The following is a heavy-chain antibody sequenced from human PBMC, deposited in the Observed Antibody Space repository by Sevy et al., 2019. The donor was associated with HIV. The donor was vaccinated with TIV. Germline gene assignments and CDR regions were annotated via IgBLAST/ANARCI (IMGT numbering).Heavy chain of an antibody. D-gene: IGHD6-13*01. CDR3: TTASWSQEDYYNY. CDR2: LKGKINDGTI. Sequence: GGSRRSSVAASEFTFINAWRSGVRRAPGKGRGWVGRLKGKINDGTIDYAAPVKGRFSISRDDSKNTLYLQMNSLKTEDTAVYYCTTASWSQEDYYNYWGQGTLVTVSS. CDR1: EFTFINAW. V-gene: IGHV3-15*01. J-gene: IGHJ4*02.